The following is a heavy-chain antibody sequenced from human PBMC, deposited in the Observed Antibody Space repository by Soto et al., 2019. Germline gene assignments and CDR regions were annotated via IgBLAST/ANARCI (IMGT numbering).Heavy chain of an antibody. J-gene: IGHJ4*02. CDR2: VKPKSMCETI. Sequence: EVQLLESGGGLVEPGGSLRVSCAVSGIIFSDAWLNWVRQAPEGGLEWVGRVKPKSMCETIDYAAPVKGRFTISRDDSENTLSLEMNSLKIEDTAVYYCTADLVGLSRIIDYWGQGTLVTVSS. CDR3: TADLVGLSRIIDY. CDR1: GIIFSDAW. D-gene: IGHD2-2*01. V-gene: IGHV3-15*07.